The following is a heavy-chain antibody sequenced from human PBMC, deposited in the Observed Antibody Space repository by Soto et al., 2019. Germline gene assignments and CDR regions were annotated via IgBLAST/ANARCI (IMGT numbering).Heavy chain of an antibody. V-gene: IGHV3-23*01. J-gene: IGHJ6*03. CDR3: AKALGHPYYYYYMDV. D-gene: IGHD3-10*01. Sequence: EVQLLESGGGLVQPGGSLRLSCAASGFNFNIYAMTWVRQAPGKGLEWVSTISPGGDSTYFADSVKGRVTTSRDNSKNTLALQMNSLRAEDTATYSCAKALGHPYYYYYMDVWGTGTTVTVSS. CDR1: GFNFNIYA. CDR2: ISPGGDST.